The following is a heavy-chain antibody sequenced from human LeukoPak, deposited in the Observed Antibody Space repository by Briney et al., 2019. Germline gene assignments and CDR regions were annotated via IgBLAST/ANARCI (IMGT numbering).Heavy chain of an antibody. V-gene: IGHV3-33*01. CDR3: ARAADIMTTVTTVDY. J-gene: IGHJ4*02. CDR1: GFTFSSYG. Sequence: GGSLRLSCAASGFTFSSYGMHWVRQAPGKGLEWVAVIWYDGSNKYYADSAKGRFTISRDNSKNTLYLQMNSLRAEDTAVYYCARAADIMTTVTTVDYWGQGTLVTVSS. D-gene: IGHD4-17*01. CDR2: IWYDGSNK.